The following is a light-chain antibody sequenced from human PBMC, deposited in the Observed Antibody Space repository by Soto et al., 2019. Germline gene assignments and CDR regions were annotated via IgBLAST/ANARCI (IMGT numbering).Light chain of an antibody. V-gene: IGKV2-30*01. J-gene: IGKJ1*01. CDR2: KVS. Sequence: DVVITQSPLSLPVTLGQPASISCRSSQSLVYSDGNTYLSWFQLRPGQSHSRLIYKVSNRDSGVPERFSGSGSGTDFTLKISRVEADDVGVYYCMQGTHWPPVTFGQGTKVEI. CDR1: QSLVYSDGNTY. CDR3: MQGTHWPPVT.